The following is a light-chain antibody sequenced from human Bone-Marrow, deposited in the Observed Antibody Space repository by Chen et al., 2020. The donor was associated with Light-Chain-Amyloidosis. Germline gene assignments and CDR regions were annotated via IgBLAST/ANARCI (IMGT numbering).Light chain of an antibody. Sequence: QSALTQPASVSGSLGQSFTISCTGSSSDVGTYNVVSWYRQYPGKAPQLILYDVTQRPSGVSNRLSGSKSGNTASLTISGLQAEDDADYFCCSYAAGGTVVFGGGTKLTVV. CDR2: DVT. J-gene: IGLJ2*01. V-gene: IGLV2-23*02. CDR1: SSDVGTYNV. CDR3: CSYAAGGTVV.